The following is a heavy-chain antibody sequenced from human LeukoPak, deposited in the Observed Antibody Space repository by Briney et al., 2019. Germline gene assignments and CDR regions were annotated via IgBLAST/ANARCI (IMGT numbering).Heavy chain of an antibody. CDR1: GGSISSHQ. CDR2: IYYSGST. D-gene: IGHD6-19*01. Sequence: KPSETLSLTCTVSGGSISSHQWSWIRQPPGKGLECIGYIYYSGSTNYNPSLKSRVTISIGTSKIQFSLKLTSVTAADTAVYYCARGGVPVAGTGAFNVWGQGTMVTVSS. V-gene: IGHV4-59*11. J-gene: IGHJ3*01. CDR3: ARGGVPVAGTGAFNV.